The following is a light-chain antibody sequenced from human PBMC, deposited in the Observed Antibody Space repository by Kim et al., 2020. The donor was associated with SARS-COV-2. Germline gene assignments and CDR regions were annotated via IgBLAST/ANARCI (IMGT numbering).Light chain of an antibody. CDR2: DVT. CDR1: TNDVSGYTS. CDR3: SSYITRTGLYV. V-gene: IGLV2-14*03. J-gene: IGLJ1*01. Sequence: QSITISSTGPTNDVSGYTSVSWYQQHPGKAPILIIFDVTNRPSGVSNRFSGSKSGNTASLTISGLQAADEADYYCSSYITRTGLYVFGAGTKVTVL.